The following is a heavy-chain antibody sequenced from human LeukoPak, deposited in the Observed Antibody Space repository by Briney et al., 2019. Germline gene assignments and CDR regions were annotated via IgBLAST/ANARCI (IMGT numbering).Heavy chain of an antibody. CDR2: ISSSTSYT. V-gene: IGHV3-11*06. J-gene: IGHJ4*02. CDR1: GFTFSDYY. CDR3: ARDLSTVTAFDY. D-gene: IGHD2-21*02. Sequence: GGSLRLSCAASGFTFSDYYMSWIRQAPGQGLEWVSYISSSTSYTEYADSVKGRFTISRDNAKNSVYLQLNCLRAADTAVYFCARDLSTVTAFDYWGQGTLVTVSS.